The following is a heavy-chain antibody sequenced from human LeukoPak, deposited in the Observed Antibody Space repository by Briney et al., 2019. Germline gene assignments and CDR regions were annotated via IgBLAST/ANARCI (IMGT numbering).Heavy chain of an antibody. V-gene: IGHV1-69*05. CDR2: IIPIFGTA. CDR3: ARGYSSSWADY. D-gene: IGHD6-13*01. CDR1: GGTFSSYA. J-gene: IGHJ4*02. Sequence: ASVKVSCKASGGTFSSYAISWVRQAPGQGLEWMGGIIPIFGTANYAQKFQGRVTITRNTSISTAYMELSSLRSEDTAVYYCARGYSSSWADYWGQGTLVTVSS.